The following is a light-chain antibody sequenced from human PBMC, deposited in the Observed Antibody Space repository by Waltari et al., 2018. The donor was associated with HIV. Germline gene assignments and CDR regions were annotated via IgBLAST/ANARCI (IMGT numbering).Light chain of an antibody. J-gene: IGLJ2*01. CDR3: SSVSGSINFVG. CDR1: SRDVGAYKF. CDR2: EIN. Sequence: QSALTQPPSASGSPGQSVTISCTGTSRDVGAYKFVSWYQQHPGKATKLMSYEINQRPSGVPERLSGSKSGNTASLTVSGLQAEDEADYVCSSVSGSINFVGFGGGTKLTVL. V-gene: IGLV2-8*01.